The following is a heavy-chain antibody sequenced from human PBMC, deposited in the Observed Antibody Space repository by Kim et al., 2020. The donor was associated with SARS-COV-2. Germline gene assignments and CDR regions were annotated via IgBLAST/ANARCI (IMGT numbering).Heavy chain of an antibody. CDR3: ARDPHYDFWSGYYFDY. J-gene: IGHJ4*02. D-gene: IGHD3-3*01. Sequence: VKGRFTISRDNSKNTLYLQRNSLRAEDTAVYYCARDPHYDFWSGYYFDYWGQGTLVTVSS. V-gene: IGHV3-30*07.